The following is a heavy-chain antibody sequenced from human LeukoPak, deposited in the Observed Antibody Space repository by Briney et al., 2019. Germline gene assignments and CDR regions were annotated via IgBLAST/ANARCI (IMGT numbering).Heavy chain of an antibody. V-gene: IGHV1-2*02. D-gene: IGHD1-26*01. Sequence: ASVKVSCEASGYTFINYDTNWVRQAPGQGLEWMGWINPNSGSTNYAQKFQGRVTMTRDTSISTAYMELSRLRSDDTAVYYCARNGGSYLNKLYYYYYMDVWGKGTTVTVSS. CDR1: GYTFINYD. J-gene: IGHJ6*03. CDR2: INPNSGST. CDR3: ARNGGSYLNKLYYYYYMDV.